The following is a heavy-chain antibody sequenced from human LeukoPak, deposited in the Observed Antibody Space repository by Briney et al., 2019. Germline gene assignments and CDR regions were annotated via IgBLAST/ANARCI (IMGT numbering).Heavy chain of an antibody. CDR1: GFTFSDYY. V-gene: IGHV3-11*01. Sequence: GGSLRLSCAASGFTFSDYYMSWIRQAPGKGLEWVSYISSSGSTIYYADSVKGRFTISRDNAKNSLYLQMNSLRAEDTAVYYCASAPISKTIYFDYWGQGTLVTVSS. J-gene: IGHJ4*02. CDR2: ISSSGSTI. D-gene: IGHD2-2*01. CDR3: ASAPISKTIYFDY.